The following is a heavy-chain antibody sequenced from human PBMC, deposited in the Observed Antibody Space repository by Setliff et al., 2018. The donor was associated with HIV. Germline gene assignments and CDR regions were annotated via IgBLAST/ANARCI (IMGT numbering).Heavy chain of an antibody. Sequence: SVKVSCKASGGTFSSYAISWVRQAPGQGLEWMGGIIPILGIANYAQKFQGRVTITADKSTNSSYMELRSLTSEDTAVYFCARGGRWWGPNNPSPHFYHMDLWGSGTSVTVSS. J-gene: IGHJ6*04. CDR2: IIPILGIA. D-gene: IGHD2-15*01. CDR3: ARGGRWWGPNNPSPHFYHMDL. V-gene: IGHV1-69*10. CDR1: GGTFSSYA.